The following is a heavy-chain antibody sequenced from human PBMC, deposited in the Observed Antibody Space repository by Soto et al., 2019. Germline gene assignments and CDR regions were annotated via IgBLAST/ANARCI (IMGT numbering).Heavy chain of an antibody. J-gene: IGHJ6*02. D-gene: IGHD6-19*01. CDR3: ATTVAGTYYYGMDV. CDR2: ISGSGGST. V-gene: IGHV3-23*01. Sequence: EVQLLESGGGLVQPGGSLRLSCAASGFTFSSYAMSWVRQAPGKGLEWVSAISGSGGSTYYADSVKGRFTISRDNSKNPLYLQMNSLRAEDTAVYYCATTVAGTYYYGMDVWGQGTTVTVSS. CDR1: GFTFSSYA.